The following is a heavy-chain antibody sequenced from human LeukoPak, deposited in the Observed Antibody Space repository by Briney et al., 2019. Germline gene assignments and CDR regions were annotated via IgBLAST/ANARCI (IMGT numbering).Heavy chain of an antibody. Sequence: PGGSLRLSCSASGFTFSNYAMHWVRQAPGKGLEYVSAITSNGGTTYYADSVKGRFTISRDNSKNTLYLQMSSLRADDTAVHYCLKDERGYSAYWGQGTLVTVSS. CDR1: GFTFSNYA. J-gene: IGHJ4*02. CDR2: ITSNGGTT. CDR3: LKDERGYSAY. D-gene: IGHD5-12*01. V-gene: IGHV3-64D*06.